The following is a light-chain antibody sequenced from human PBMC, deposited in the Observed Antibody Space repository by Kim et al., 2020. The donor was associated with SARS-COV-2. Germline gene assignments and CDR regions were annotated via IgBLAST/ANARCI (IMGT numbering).Light chain of an antibody. CDR2: DAT. CDR3: SSYTSSGTWV. J-gene: IGLJ3*02. V-gene: IGLV2-14*01. Sequence: QSALTQPASVSGSPGQSITISCTGTSSDVGANNYVSWYQQHPGKAPKFIIYDATRRPSGVSHRFSGSKSGNTASLTISGLQAEDEADYYCSSYTSSGTWVFGGGTQLTVL. CDR1: SSDVGANNY.